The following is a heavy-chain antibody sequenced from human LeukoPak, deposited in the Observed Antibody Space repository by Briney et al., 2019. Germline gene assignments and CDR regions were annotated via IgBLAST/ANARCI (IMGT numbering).Heavy chain of an antibody. V-gene: IGHV3-23*01. CDR3: GKDEQGFGMQTSH. Sequence: GGSLRLSCAASGFDFSSYAVSWVRQAPGKGLEWVSAITGSGGSTYYADSVKGRFTVSRDNPRNTLYLHMNSLRAEDTAVYYCGKDEQGFGMQTSHWGQGTLVTVSS. CDR1: GFDFSSYA. CDR2: ITGSGGST. J-gene: IGHJ4*02. D-gene: IGHD1-14*01.